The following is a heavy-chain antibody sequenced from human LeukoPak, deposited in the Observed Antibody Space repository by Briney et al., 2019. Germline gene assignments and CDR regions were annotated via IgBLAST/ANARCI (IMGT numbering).Heavy chain of an antibody. V-gene: IGHV3-48*01. Sequence: GGSLRLSCAASGFTFSSYSMNWVRQAPGKGLEWVSYISSSSSTIYYADSVEGRFTISRDNAKNSLYLQMNSLRAEDTAVYYCARDSPLPSWGQGTLVTVSS. CDR1: GFTFSSYS. CDR2: ISSSSSTI. CDR3: ARDSPLPS. J-gene: IGHJ5*02.